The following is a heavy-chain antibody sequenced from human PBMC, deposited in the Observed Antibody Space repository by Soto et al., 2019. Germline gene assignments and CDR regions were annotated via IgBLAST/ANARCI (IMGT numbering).Heavy chain of an antibody. CDR3: ARDRWLYVY. Sequence: PGGSLRLSCAASGFTFSSYAMHWVRQAPGKGLEWVAVISYDGSNKYYADSVKGRFTISRDNSKNTLYLQMNSLRAEDTAVYYCARDRWLYVYWGQGTLVTVSS. CDR2: ISYDGSNK. J-gene: IGHJ4*02. CDR1: GFTFSSYA. V-gene: IGHV3-30-3*01. D-gene: IGHD6-19*01.